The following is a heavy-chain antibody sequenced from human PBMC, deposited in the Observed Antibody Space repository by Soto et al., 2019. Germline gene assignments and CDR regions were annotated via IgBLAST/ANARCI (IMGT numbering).Heavy chain of an antibody. CDR2: KYYSGAT. Sequence: SETLSLTCTVSGGSIKGDYYWAWVRQPPGGGLEWMGYKYYSGATDSDPSLEARVSFSVDTSKNQFFLNLTSVTVADTAVYYCARGGPNYFYYGLDVWGPGIPVTVYS. CDR3: ARGGPNYFYYGLDV. CDR1: GGSIKGDYY. V-gene: IGHV4-30-4*01. J-gene: IGHJ6*02. D-gene: IGHD3-16*01.